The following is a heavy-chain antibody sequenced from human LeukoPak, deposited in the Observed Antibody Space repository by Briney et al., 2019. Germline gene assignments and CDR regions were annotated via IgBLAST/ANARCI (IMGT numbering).Heavy chain of an antibody. Sequence: GGSLRLSCAASGFSFDDYAMHWVRQAPGKGLEWVSGISWHSGRIAYADSVRGRFTISRDNAKNSLSLQMNSLRAEDTAVYYCARGGSTYYYDSSGYIWGQGTLVTVSS. CDR3: ARGGSTYYYDSSGYI. CDR1: GFSFDDYA. V-gene: IGHV3-9*01. CDR2: ISWHSGRI. J-gene: IGHJ4*02. D-gene: IGHD3-22*01.